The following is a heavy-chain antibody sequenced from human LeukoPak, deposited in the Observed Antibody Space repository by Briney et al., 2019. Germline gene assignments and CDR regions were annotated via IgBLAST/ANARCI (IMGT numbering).Heavy chain of an antibody. CDR1: GFTFSNYW. V-gene: IGHV3-7*01. D-gene: IGHD2-15*01. Sequence: PGGSLRLSCAASGFTFSNYWMTWVRQAPGKGLECVANIKQDGSETEYVNSVQGRFTISRDNAYNSLYLQMNSLRAEDTAVYYCAREGVVAAGDYWGQGTLVTVSS. CDR2: IKQDGSET. J-gene: IGHJ4*02. CDR3: AREGVVAAGDY.